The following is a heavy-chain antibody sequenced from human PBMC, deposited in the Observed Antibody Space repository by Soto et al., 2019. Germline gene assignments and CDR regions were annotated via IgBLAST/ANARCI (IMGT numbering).Heavy chain of an antibody. CDR2: ISNDGYNK. Sequence: GGSLRLSCVASGFRFGGFGFHWVRQAPGKGMEWVAVISNDGYNKYYEDSGKGRFTITRDNAKNTLYLQMNCLRGEDTAVYYCARDDVSGTYYYYYGMDVWGLGT. D-gene: IGHD6-13*01. J-gene: IGHJ6*02. CDR1: GFRFGGFG. V-gene: IGHV3-30*19. CDR3: ARDDVSGTYYYYYGMDV.